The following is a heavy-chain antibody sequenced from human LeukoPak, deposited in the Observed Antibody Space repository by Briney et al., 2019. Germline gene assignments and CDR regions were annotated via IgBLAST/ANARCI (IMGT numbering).Heavy chain of an antibody. D-gene: IGHD6-13*01. Sequence: SETLSLTCAVYGGSFSGYYWSWIRQPPGKGLEWIGEINHSGSTNYNPSLKSRVTISVDTSKNQFSLKLSSVTAADTAVYYCARGQQLIRYSSSWTRKFDPWGQGTLVTVSS. CDR1: GGSFSGYY. J-gene: IGHJ5*02. CDR3: ARGQQLIRYSSSWTRKFDP. CDR2: INHSGST. V-gene: IGHV4-34*01.